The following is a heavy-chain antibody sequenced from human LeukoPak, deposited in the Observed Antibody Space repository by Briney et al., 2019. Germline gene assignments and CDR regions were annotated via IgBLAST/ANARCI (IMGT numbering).Heavy chain of an antibody. J-gene: IGHJ4*02. V-gene: IGHV1-18*01. CDR1: GYTFTNYG. CDR3: VRGFPPRRYYDSSGYYSYYFDY. Sequence: ASVKVSCKASGYTFTNYGISWVRQAPGQGLEWMGWISAYNGHTKYSQKFQGRVTMTTDTSTSTAYMELRSLRSDDTAMYYCVRGFPPRRYYDSSGYYSYYFDYWGQGTLVTVSS. CDR2: ISAYNGHT. D-gene: IGHD3-22*01.